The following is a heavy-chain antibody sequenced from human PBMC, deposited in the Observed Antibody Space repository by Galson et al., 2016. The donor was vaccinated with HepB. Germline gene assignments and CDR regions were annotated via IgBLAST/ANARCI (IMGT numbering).Heavy chain of an antibody. CDR1: GFTFSDSD. CDR3: AAYRRDVAADGCNFYLFGMDV. CDR2: IRHKRDNHAT. Sequence: SLRLSCAASGFTFSDSDIHWVRQASGKGLEGVGRIRHKRDNHATTYAASVKGRFTISRDDTTNTASLQMNSLKTEDTAVYYCAAYRRDVAADGCNFYLFGMDVWGQGTTVTVSS. J-gene: IGHJ6*02. V-gene: IGHV3-73*01. D-gene: IGHD5-24*01.